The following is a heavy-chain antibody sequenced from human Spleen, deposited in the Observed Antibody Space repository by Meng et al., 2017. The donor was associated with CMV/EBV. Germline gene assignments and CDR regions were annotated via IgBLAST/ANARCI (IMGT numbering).Heavy chain of an antibody. J-gene: IGHJ6*02. Sequence: ASVKVSCKASGYTFTGYYMHWVRQAPGQGLEWMGWINPNSGGTNYAQKFQGRVTMTRDTSISTAYMELSRLRSDDTTVYYCARVGGPPYCSSTSCYIEGDYYYYYGMDVWGQGTTVTVSS. CDR3: ARVGGPPYCSSTSCYIEGDYYYYYGMDV. CDR2: INPNSGGT. D-gene: IGHD2-2*02. V-gene: IGHV1-2*02. CDR1: GYTFTGYY.